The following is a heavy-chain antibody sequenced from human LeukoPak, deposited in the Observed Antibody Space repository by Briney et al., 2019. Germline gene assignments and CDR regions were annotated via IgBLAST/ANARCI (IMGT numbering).Heavy chain of an antibody. CDR1: GGXISSYY. CDR2: IYYSGST. V-gene: IGHV4-59*08. Sequence: SETLSLTCTVSGGXISSYYWSWIRQPPGKGLEWIGYIYYSGSTYYNPSLKSRVTISVDTSKNQFSLKLSSVTAADTAVYYCARGDYYDSSGRDYWGQGTLVTVSS. CDR3: ARGDYYDSSGRDY. D-gene: IGHD3-22*01. J-gene: IGHJ4*02.